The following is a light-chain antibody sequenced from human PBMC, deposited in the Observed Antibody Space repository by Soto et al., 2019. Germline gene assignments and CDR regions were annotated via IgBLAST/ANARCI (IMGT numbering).Light chain of an antibody. Sequence: QSVLTQPPSASGTPGQRVTISCSGASSNIGKNFVYWYQQLPRTTPKLLISRNNQRPSGVPERFSGSKSGTSASLAISGLRSEAEAEYYCAAWDDSLSGSYAFGTGTKVTVL. CDR2: RNN. CDR3: AAWDDSLSGSYA. CDR1: SSNIGKNF. V-gene: IGLV1-47*01. J-gene: IGLJ1*01.